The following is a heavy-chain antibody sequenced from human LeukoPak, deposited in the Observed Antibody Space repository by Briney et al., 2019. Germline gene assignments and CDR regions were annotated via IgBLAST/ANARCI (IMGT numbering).Heavy chain of an antibody. CDR2: IIPIFGTA. Sequence: GASVTVSFTASGGTFSSYAISWVRQAPGQGLEWMGGIIPIFGTANYAQKFQGRVTITADESTSTAYMELSSLRSEDTAVYYCARLGSMVRGVNLALDPWGQGTLVTVSS. CDR1: GGTFSSYA. V-gene: IGHV1-69*13. CDR3: ARLGSMVRGVNLALDP. J-gene: IGHJ5*02. D-gene: IGHD3-10*01.